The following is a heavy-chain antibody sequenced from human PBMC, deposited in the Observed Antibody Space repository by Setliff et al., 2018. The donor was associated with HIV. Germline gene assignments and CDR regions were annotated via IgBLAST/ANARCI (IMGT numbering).Heavy chain of an antibody. Sequence: GGSLRLSCVASGIMFSRDWMLWVRQAPGKGLVWVSRINSDGSSTYHADSVKGRFTISRDNAENTLYLQMNSLRAEDTAVYFCVRAPPNSEYWGRGTLVTVSS. CDR1: GIMFSRDW. V-gene: IGHV3-74*01. J-gene: IGHJ4*02. CDR2: INSDGSST. CDR3: VRAPPNSEY.